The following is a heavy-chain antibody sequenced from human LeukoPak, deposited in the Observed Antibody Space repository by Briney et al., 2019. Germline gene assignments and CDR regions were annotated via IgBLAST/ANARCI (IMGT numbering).Heavy chain of an antibody. V-gene: IGHV1-18*01. D-gene: IGHD3-10*01. CDR3: ARDSADLDYYGSGSYW. J-gene: IGHJ4*02. Sequence: ASVKVSCKASGYTFTSYGISWVRQGPGQGLEWMGWISAYNGNTKYEQKLQGRVTMTTDTSTSTAYMELRSLRSDDTAVYYCARDSADLDYYGSGSYWWGQGTLVTVS. CDR2: ISAYNGNT. CDR1: GYTFTSYG.